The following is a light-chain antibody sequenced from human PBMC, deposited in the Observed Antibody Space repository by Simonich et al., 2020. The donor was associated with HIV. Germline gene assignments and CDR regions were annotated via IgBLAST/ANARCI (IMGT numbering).Light chain of an antibody. J-gene: IGKJ1*01. CDR1: QSLSSDF. V-gene: IGKV3D-20*01. Sequence: IVLTQSPATLTLSPGERATLSCGASQSLSSDFLARYQQKPGLAPRLLIYDASLRATGIPDRFSGSGSGTEFTLTISSLQAEDVAVYYCQQYYSTPWTFGQGTKVEIK. CDR3: QQYYSTPWT. CDR2: DAS.